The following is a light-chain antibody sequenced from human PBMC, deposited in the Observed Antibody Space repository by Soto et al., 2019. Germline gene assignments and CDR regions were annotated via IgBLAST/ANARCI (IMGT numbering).Light chain of an antibody. V-gene: IGKV3-15*01. CDR2: DAS. J-gene: IGKJ1*01. CDR3: QQYDNWPRT. Sequence: EVVMTQSPATLSVSPGERATLSCRASENVKFHLAWYQQNPGQPPRRLIYDASSRATGIPSRFSGSGSGTEFTLTISSLKSEDFAVYYCQQYDNWPRTFGQGTEVDI. CDR1: ENVKFH.